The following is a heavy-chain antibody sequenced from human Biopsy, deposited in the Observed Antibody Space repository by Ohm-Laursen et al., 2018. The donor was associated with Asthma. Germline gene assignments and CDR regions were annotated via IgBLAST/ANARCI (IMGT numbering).Heavy chain of an antibody. CDR2: INSVFGTT. V-gene: IGHV1-69*13. CDR1: GGTFNTYV. Sequence: SVKVSCKSSGGTFNTYVIGWVRQAPGQGLEWMGGINSVFGTTNYPQKFQDRVTITADDSTSTVYMELSSLRSEDTAVYYCARKAGSCISRTCYSLDFWGQGTLVTVSS. CDR3: ARKAGSCISRTCYSLDF. J-gene: IGHJ4*02. D-gene: IGHD2-2*01.